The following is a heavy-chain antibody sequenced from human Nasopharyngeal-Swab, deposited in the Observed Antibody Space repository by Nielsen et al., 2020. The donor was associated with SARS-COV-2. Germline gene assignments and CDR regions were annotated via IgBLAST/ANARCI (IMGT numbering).Heavy chain of an antibody. CDR1: GYTFTSYW. CDR3: VTGGTSGWRTWGY. V-gene: IGHV5-51*01. J-gene: IGHJ4*02. D-gene: IGHD6-19*01. Sequence: GGSLRLSCTTSGYTFTSYWIAWVRQTPGKGLEWMGSIYPGDSDTRYSPSFEGQCTISADKTITTAYLQGSSLKDSDTAMYYCVTGGTSGWRTWGYWGQGTLVTVSS. CDR2: IYPGDSDT.